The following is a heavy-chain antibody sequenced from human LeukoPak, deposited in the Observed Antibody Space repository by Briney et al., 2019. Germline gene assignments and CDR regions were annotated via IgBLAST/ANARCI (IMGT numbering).Heavy chain of an antibody. V-gene: IGHV1-46*01. CDR2: INPSGGST. Sequence: GASVKVSCKASGYTFTSYGISWVRQAPGQGLEWMGIINPSGGSTSYAQKFQGRVTMTRDMSTSTVYMELSSLRSEDTAVYYCAREGLVVGATDYWGQGTLVTVSS. CDR3: AREGLVVGATDY. CDR1: GYTFTSYG. J-gene: IGHJ4*02. D-gene: IGHD2-15*01.